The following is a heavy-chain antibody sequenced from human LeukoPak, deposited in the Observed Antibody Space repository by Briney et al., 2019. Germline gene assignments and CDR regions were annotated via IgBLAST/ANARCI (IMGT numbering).Heavy chain of an antibody. D-gene: IGHD3-10*01. J-gene: IGHJ3*02. V-gene: IGHV3-74*01. CDR3: ARERPLLWLGGSEFDI. CDR1: GFTFSSYW. Sequence: GGSLRLSCAASGFTFSSYWMHWVRQAPGKGLVWVSRINSDGSSTSYADSVKGRFTISRDNAKNSLYLQMNSLRAEDTAVYYCARERPLLWLGGSEFDIWGQGTMVTVSS. CDR2: INSDGSST.